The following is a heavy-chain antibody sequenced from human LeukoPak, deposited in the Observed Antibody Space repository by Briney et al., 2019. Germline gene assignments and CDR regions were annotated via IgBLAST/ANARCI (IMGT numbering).Heavy chain of an antibody. CDR1: GLTFRSYA. J-gene: IGHJ5*02. CDR2: IGGSGGST. D-gene: IGHD3-10*01. CDR3: AKDLIRGVMRWFDP. V-gene: IGHV3-23*01. Sequence: LTGGSLRLSCAASGLTFRSYAMSWFRQAPGKGLEWLSSIGGSGGSTYHADSVKGRFTISRDNSKSTLYLHMNSLRPEDTAVYYCAKDLIRGVMRWFDPWGQGTLVTVSS.